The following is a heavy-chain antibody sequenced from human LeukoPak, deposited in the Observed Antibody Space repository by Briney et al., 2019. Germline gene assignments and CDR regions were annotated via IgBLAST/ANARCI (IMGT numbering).Heavy chain of an antibody. J-gene: IGHJ4*02. Sequence: GGSLRLSCAASGFTVSIYWVHWVRQAPGKGLVWVSSINSDGSSTSYADSVKGRFTISRDNAKNTLYLQMNTLRAEDTAVYYCASLDYWGQGTPVTVSS. CDR1: GFTVSIYW. V-gene: IGHV3-74*01. CDR3: ASLDY. CDR2: INSDGSST.